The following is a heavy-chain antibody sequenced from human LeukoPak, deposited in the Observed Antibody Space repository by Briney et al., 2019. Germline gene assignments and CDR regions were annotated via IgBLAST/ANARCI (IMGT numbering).Heavy chain of an antibody. Sequence: SVKVSCKASGGTFSSYAISWVRQAPGQGLEWMGRIIPILGIANYAQKFQGRVTITADKSTSTAYMELSSLRSEDTAVYYCARDYYSDSSASYWYFDLWGRGTLVTVSS. CDR3: ARDYYSDSSASYWYFDL. CDR1: GGTFSSYA. CDR2: IIPILGIA. J-gene: IGHJ2*01. D-gene: IGHD3-22*01. V-gene: IGHV1-69*04.